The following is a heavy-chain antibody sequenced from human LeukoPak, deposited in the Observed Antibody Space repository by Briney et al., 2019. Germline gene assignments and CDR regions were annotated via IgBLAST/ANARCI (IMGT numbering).Heavy chain of an antibody. CDR3: AREISSGWAFDY. Sequence: SETLSLTCTVSGGSISGFYWSWTRQPAGKGLEWIGRIYTGGSTNYNPSLKSRVTMSVDTSNNQFSLKLSSVTAADTAVYYCAREISSGWAFDYWGQGSLVTVSS. D-gene: IGHD6-19*01. CDR2: IYTGGST. V-gene: IGHV4-4*07. J-gene: IGHJ4*02. CDR1: GGSISGFY.